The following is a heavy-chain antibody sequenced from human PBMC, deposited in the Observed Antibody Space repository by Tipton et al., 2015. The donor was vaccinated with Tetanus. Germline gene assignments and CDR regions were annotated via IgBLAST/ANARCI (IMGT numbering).Heavy chain of an antibody. CDR3: ARDKRLADRTPFDM. CDR1: GGSVNSGSYY. CDR2: IYQSGST. D-gene: IGHD6-6*01. J-gene: IGHJ3*02. V-gene: IGHV4-61*01. Sequence: TLSLTCTVSGGSVNSGSYYWSWIRQPPGKGLEWIGYIYQSGSTSYSPSLESRVTISLETSKNQFSLRLNSVTSADTAVYYCARDKRLADRTPFDMWGLGTLVTVSS.